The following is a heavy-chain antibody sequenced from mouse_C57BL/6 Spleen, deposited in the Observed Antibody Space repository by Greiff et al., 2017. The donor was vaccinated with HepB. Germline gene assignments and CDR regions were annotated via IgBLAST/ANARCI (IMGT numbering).Heavy chain of an antibody. CDR2: ISYDGSN. J-gene: IGHJ3*01. CDR3: ARGAPINWPFAY. V-gene: IGHV3-6*01. D-gene: IGHD4-1*01. Sequence: EVQLQQSGPGLVKPSQSLSLTCSVTGYSITSGYYWNWIRQFPGNKLEWMGYISYDGSNNYNPSLKNRISITRDTSKNQFFLKLNSVTTEDTATYYCARGAPINWPFAYWGQGTLVTVSA. CDR1: GYSITSGYY.